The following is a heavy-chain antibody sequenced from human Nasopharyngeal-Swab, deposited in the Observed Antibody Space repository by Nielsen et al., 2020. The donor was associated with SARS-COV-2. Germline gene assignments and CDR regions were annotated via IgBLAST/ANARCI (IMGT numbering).Heavy chain of an antibody. CDR2: IYPGDSDT. V-gene: IGHV5-51*01. J-gene: IGHJ6*03. CDR1: GYSFTSYW. D-gene: IGHD4/OR15-4a*01. CDR3: ARLPANHYYYYMDV. Sequence: GGSLRLSCTGSGYSFTSYWIGWVRQMPGKGLEWMGIIYPGDSDTRYSPSFQGQVTISADKSISTAYLQWSSLKASDTAMYYCARLPANHYYYYMDVWGKGTTVTVSS.